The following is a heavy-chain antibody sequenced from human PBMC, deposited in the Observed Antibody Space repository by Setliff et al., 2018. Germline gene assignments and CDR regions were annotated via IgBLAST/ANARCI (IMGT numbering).Heavy chain of an antibody. CDR2: INSDGSTT. CDR1: GFTLSTYW. Sequence: PGGSLRLSCIASGFTLSTYWIHWVRQAPRKGLVWVSRINSDGSTTTYADSVKGRFTISRDNGKNTVYLQMNSLRADDTAMYYCVASPSNKNGHFEYWGQGTLVTVSS. V-gene: IGHV3-74*01. J-gene: IGHJ4*02. CDR3: VASPSNKNGHFEY.